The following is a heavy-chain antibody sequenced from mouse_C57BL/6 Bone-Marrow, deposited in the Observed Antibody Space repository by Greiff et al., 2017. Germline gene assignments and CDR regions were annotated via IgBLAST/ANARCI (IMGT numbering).Heavy chain of an antibody. CDR1: GFTFSSYA. CDR3: SRDLVITTVVAPSFDY. J-gene: IGHJ2*01. V-gene: IGHV5-4*01. D-gene: IGHD1-1*01. CDR2: ISDGGSYT. Sequence: DVKLVESGGGLVKPGGSLKLSCAASGFTFSSYAMSWVRQTPEKRLEWVATISDGGSYTYYPDNVKGRVTISRDNAKNTLNLQMSHLQSEDTAMYYCSRDLVITTVVAPSFDYWGQGTTLTVSS.